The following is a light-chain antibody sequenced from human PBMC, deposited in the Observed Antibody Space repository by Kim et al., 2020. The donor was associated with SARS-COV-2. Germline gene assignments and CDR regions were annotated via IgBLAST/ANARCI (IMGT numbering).Light chain of an antibody. Sequence: GDRVTITCRASQSIDRWLARYQQKRGKAPKLLIYDASSLESGVPSRFSGSGSGTEFTLTISRLQPDDFATYYCQQYSNDWAFGQGTKVDIK. CDR1: QSIDRW. V-gene: IGKV1-5*01. CDR3: QQYSNDWA. J-gene: IGKJ1*01. CDR2: DAS.